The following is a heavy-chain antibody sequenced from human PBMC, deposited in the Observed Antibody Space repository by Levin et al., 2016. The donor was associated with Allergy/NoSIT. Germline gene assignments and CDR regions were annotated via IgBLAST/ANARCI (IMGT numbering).Heavy chain of an antibody. D-gene: IGHD5-24*01. CDR1: GYTFTSYG. J-gene: IGHJ4*02. V-gene: IGHV1-18*01. CDR2: ISPYNGDT. Sequence: ASVKVSCKASGYTFTSYGISWVRQAPGQGLEWMGWISPYNGDTNYAQNLQGRVTMTTDTSTTTAYMELRSLRSDDTAVYYCARDRVPMSTIRDVDHWGQGTLVTVSS. CDR3: ARDRVPMSTIRDVDH.